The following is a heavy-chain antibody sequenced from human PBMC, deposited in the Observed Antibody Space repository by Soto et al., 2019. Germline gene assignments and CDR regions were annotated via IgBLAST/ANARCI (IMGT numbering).Heavy chain of an antibody. CDR1: GGSVSSGSYY. J-gene: IGHJ6*02. CDR3: ARDLRNYGMDV. V-gene: IGHV4-61*01. CDR2: IYYSGST. D-gene: IGHD5-12*01. Sequence: SETLSLTCTVSGGSVSSGSYYWSWIRQPPGKGLEWIGYIYYSGSTNYNPSLESRVTISVDTSKNQFSLKLSSVTAADTAVYYCARDLRNYGMDVWGQGTTVTVSS.